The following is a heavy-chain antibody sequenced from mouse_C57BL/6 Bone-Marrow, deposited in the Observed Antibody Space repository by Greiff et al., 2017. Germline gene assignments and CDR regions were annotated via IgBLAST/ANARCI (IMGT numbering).Heavy chain of an antibody. Sequence: VQLQQSGAELVRPGASVKLSCTASGFNIKDYYMHWVKQRPEQGLEWIGRIDPEDGDTEYAPKFQGKATMTAATTSNTAYLQLSSLTSEYTAVYYCTTIGDSSPYYAMDYWGQGTSVTVSS. CDR1: GFNIKDYY. CDR2: IDPEDGDT. J-gene: IGHJ4*01. D-gene: IGHD3-2*01. V-gene: IGHV14-1*01. CDR3: TTIGDSSPYYAMDY.